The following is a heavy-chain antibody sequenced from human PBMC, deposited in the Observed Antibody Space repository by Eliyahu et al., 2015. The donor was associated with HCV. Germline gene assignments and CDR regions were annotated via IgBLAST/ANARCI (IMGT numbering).Heavy chain of an antibody. Sequence: QVQLVQSGAEVKKPGASVKVSCKASGYTFTSYDINWVRQATGQGLEWMGWMNPNSGNTGYAQKFQGRVTMTRNTSISTAYMELSSLRSEDTAVYYCARGAWARGFVVVPAAKGGGMDVWGQGTTVTVSS. CDR2: MNPNSGNT. J-gene: IGHJ6*02. CDR3: ARGAWARGFVVVPAAKGGGMDV. CDR1: GYTFTSYD. V-gene: IGHV1-8*01. D-gene: IGHD2-2*01.